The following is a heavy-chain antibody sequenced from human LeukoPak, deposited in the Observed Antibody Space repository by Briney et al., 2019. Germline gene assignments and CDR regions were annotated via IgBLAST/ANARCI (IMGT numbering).Heavy chain of an antibody. CDR2: INRDGINT. J-gene: IGHJ3*02. CDR3: AKGREMSRITMVRGVPDAFDI. CDR1: GFTFSSYW. Sequence: GGSLRLSCAAAGFTFSSYWMSWVRQAPGKGLVWVSRINRDGINTSYADSVKGRFTISRDNAKNTLYLQMNSLRAEDTAVYYCAKGREMSRITMVRGVPDAFDIWGTGTMVTVSS. D-gene: IGHD3-10*01. V-gene: IGHV3-74*01.